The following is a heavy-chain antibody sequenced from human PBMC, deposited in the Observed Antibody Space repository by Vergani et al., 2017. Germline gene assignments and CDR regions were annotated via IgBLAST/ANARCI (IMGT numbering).Heavy chain of an antibody. D-gene: IGHD6-19*01. J-gene: IGHJ4*02. CDR3: ARDSRRYSGYGDFGPSIAVAGAFDY. Sequence: QVQLVQSGAEVKKPGSSVKVSCKASGGTFSSYAISWVRQAPGQGLEWMGGIIPIFGTANYALKFQGRVTITADESTSTAYMELSSLRSEDTAVYYCARDSRRYSGYGDFGPSIAVAGAFDYWGQGTLVTVSS. CDR2: IIPIFGTA. CDR1: GGTFSSYA. V-gene: IGHV1-69*01.